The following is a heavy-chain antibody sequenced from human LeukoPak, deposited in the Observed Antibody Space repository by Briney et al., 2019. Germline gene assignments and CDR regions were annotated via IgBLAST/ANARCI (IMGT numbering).Heavy chain of an antibody. CDR3: STRSSHTSSWYVYLFRHY. Sequence: VGSLRLSCAASGFTFSSYWMTWVRQAPGQGLEWVGNINQDGSEKNYADSVQGRVTISRDKAKNSMYLQMNSLRAEDTGVYYLSTRSSHTSSWYVYLFRHYWGEGALVSVSS. D-gene: IGHD6-13*01. V-gene: IGHV3-7*01. CDR1: GFTFSSYW. J-gene: IGHJ4*02. CDR2: INQDGSEK.